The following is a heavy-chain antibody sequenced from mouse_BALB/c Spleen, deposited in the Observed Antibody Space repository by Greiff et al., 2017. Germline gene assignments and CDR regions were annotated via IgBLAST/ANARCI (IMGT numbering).Heavy chain of an antibody. Sequence: VQGVESGPGLVAPSQSLSITCTVSGFSLTSYGVHWVRQPPGKGLEWLGVIWAGGSTNYNSALMSRLSISKDNSKSQVFLKMNSLQTDDTAMYYCARDFSPYYYGSSSHYFDYWGQGTTLTVSS. J-gene: IGHJ2*01. V-gene: IGHV2-9*02. CDR3: ARDFSPYYYGSSSHYFDY. CDR1: GFSLTSYG. CDR2: IWAGGST. D-gene: IGHD1-1*01.